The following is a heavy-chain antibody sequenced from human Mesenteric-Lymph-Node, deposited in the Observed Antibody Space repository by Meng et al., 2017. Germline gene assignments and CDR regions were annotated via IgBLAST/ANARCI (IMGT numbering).Heavy chain of an antibody. D-gene: IGHD2-21*01. V-gene: IGHV3-30*04. J-gene: IGHJ6*02. CDR2: TSSDGSEE. Sequence: GGSLRLSCAASGFTFRNYAMHWVRQAPGKGLEWVAVTSSDGSEEFYVDSVRGRFTISRDNSKNTLYLQVNSLRVEDTAVYYCARARSVGADFYSYYYYYSLDVWGQGTTVTVSS. CDR1: GFTFRNYA. CDR3: ARARSVGADFYSYYYYYSLDV.